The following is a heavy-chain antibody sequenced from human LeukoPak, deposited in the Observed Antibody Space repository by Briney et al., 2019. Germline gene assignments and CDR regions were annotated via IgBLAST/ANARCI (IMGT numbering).Heavy chain of an antibody. CDR1: GFTFSSYW. CDR2: INSDGSST. V-gene: IGHV3-74*01. Sequence: GGSLRLSCAASGFTFSSYWMHWVRQAPGKGLVWVSRINSDGSSTSYADSVKGRFTISRDNAKNTLYLQMNSLRAEDTAVYYCARRYSSSWYIYWYFDLWGRGTLVTVSS. J-gene: IGHJ2*01. CDR3: ARRYSSSWYIYWYFDL. D-gene: IGHD6-13*01.